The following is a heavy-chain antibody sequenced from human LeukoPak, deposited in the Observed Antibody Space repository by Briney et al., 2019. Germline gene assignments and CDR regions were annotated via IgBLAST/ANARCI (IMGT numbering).Heavy chain of an antibody. CDR3: AGVQVLRFLEWLATFDY. Sequence: ASVKVSCKASGYTFTGYYMHWVRQAPGQGLEWMGWINPNSGGTNYAQKFQGRVTMTRDTSISTAYMELSRLRSDDTAVYYCAGVQVLRFLEWLATFDYWGQGTLVTVSS. D-gene: IGHD3-3*01. CDR1: GYTFTGYY. J-gene: IGHJ4*02. V-gene: IGHV1-2*02. CDR2: INPNSGGT.